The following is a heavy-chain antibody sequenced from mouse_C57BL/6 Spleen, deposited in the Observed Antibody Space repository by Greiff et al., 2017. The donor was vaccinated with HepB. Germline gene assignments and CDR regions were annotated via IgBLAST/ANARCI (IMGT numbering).Heavy chain of an antibody. CDR2: IYPRSGNT. CDR1: GYTFTSYG. J-gene: IGHJ3*01. D-gene: IGHD3-2*02. V-gene: IGHV1-81*01. Sequence: QVQLQQSGAELARPGASVKLSCKASGYTFTSYGISWVKQRTGQGLEWIGEIYPRSGNTYYNEKFKGKATLTADKSSSTAYMELRSLTSEDSAVYFCAREEKTAQATGFAYWGQGTLVTVSA. CDR3: AREEKTAQATGFAY.